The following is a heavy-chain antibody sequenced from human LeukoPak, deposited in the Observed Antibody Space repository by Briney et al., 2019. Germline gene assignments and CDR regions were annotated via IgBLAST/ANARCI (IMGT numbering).Heavy chain of an antibody. CDR2: TYYRSKWYT. J-gene: IGHJ4*02. CDR1: GDSLSSNSAA. D-gene: IGHD2-21*01. CDR3: AREMMVVIAAYYFDY. Sequence: SQTLSLTCAVSGDSLSSNSAAWNWIRQSPSRGLEWLGRTYYRSKWYTDYAVSVKSRITINPDTSKNQFSLQLNSVTPEDTAVYYCAREMMVVIAAYYFDYWGQGTLVTVSS. V-gene: IGHV6-1*01.